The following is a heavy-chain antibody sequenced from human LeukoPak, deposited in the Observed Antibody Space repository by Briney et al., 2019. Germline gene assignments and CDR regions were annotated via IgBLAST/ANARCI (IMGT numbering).Heavy chain of an antibody. CDR3: ALLTTVTTWDAFDI. CDR1: GFTFSSYE. J-gene: IGHJ3*02. CDR2: ISSSGCTI. V-gene: IGHV3-48*03. Sequence: GGSLRLSCAASGFTFSSYEMNWVRQAPGKGLEWVSYISSSGCTIYYADSVKGRFTISRDNAKNSLYLQMNSLRAEDTAVYYCALLTTVTTWDAFDIWGQGTMVTVSS. D-gene: IGHD4-17*01.